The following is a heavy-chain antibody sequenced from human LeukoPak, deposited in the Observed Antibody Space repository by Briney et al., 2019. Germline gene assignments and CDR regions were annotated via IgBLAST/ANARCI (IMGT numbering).Heavy chain of an antibody. Sequence: ASVKVSCKASGYTFTGYYMHWVRQAPGQGLEWMGWINPSSGGTNYAQKFQGRVTMTRDTSISTAYMELSRLRSDDTAVYYCARLAYVTSPDYWGQGTLVTVSS. V-gene: IGHV1-2*02. J-gene: IGHJ4*02. D-gene: IGHD2-21*02. CDR3: ARLAYVTSPDY. CDR2: INPSSGGT. CDR1: GYTFTGYY.